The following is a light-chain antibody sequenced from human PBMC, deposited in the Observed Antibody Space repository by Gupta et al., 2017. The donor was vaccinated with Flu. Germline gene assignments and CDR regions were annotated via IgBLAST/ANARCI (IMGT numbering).Light chain of an antibody. J-gene: IGKJ2*01. CDR3: QQSYSSPYT. V-gene: IGKV1-39*01. Sequence: PSSLSASVGDRVTITCRASQNIATFLNWYQQRPGEAPKVLIHAASILQSGVPSTFSGSGAGTHFTLTISSLQPEDFATYYCQQSYSSPYTFGQGTKVE. CDR2: AAS. CDR1: QNIATF.